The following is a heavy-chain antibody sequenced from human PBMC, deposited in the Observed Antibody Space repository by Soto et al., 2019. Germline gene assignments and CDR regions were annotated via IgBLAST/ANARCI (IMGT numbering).Heavy chain of an antibody. Sequence: GGSLRLSCAASGFSFDRFVMSWVRQAPGKGLEWVSAISGSGGRTYYADSVEGRFSISRDNSKSTLYLQMTSLTVEDTALYYCVKPNAVDISVDSWGQGTLVTVSS. CDR3: VKPNAVDISVDS. J-gene: IGHJ4*02. CDR1: GFSFDRFV. V-gene: IGHV3-23*01. D-gene: IGHD2-2*03. CDR2: ISGSGGRT.